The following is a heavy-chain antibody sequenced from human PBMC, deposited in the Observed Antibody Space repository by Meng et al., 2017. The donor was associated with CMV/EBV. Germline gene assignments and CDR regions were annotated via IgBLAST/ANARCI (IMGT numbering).Heavy chain of an antibody. J-gene: IGHJ4*02. V-gene: IGHV3-30-3*01. D-gene: IGHD2-2*02. CDR3: ARILDAYCSSTSCYSDY. CDR2: ISYDGSNK. Sequence: GESLKISCAASGFTFSSYAMHWVRQAPGKGLEWVAVISYDGSNKYYADSVKGRFTISRDNSKNTLYLQMNSQRAEETAVYYCARILDAYCSSTSCYSDYWGQGTLVTVSS. CDR1: GFTFSSYA.